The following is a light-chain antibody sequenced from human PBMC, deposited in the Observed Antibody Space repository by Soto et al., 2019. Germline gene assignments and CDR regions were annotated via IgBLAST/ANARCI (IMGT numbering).Light chain of an antibody. CDR1: QSVSSSY. CDR2: DAS. V-gene: IGKV3-11*01. CDR3: QQRSNWPRT. J-gene: IGKJ1*01. Sequence: EIVITQSPATLSVSPGERATLSCRASQSVSSSYLAWYQQKPGQAPRLLIYDASNRATGIPARFSGSGSGTDFTLTISSLEPEDFAVYYCQQRSNWPRTFGQGTKVDIK.